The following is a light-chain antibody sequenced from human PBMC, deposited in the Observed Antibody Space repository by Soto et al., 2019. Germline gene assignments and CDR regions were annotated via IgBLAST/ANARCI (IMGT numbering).Light chain of an antibody. Sequence: EIVMTESPATLSVSPGERATLSCRASQSVSSSLAWYQQKPGQAPRLLIYGASTRATGIPARFSGTGSGTEFTLTISSLQSEDFAVYYCQQYNKWPLSFGQGTKVDI. J-gene: IGKJ1*01. CDR1: QSVSSS. CDR3: QQYNKWPLS. CDR2: GAS. V-gene: IGKV3D-15*01.